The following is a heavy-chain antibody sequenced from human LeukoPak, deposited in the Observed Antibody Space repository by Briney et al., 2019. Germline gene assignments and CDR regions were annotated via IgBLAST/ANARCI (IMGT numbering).Heavy chain of an antibody. CDR3: ARSSQTPVGYWFDP. J-gene: IGHJ5*02. CDR2: IYYSGST. V-gene: IGHV4-59*01. CDR1: GASMSSYY. Sequence: PSETLSLTCNVSGASMSSYYWSRIRQPPGKGLEWIGYIYYSGSTNYNPSLKSRVTISVDTSKNQFSLKLSSVTAADTAVYYCARSSQTPVGYWFDPWGQGTLVTVSS. D-gene: IGHD3-22*01.